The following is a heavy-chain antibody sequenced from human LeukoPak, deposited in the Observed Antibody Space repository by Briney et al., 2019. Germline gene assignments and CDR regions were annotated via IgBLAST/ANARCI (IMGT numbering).Heavy chain of an antibody. J-gene: IGHJ5*02. CDR1: GGSISSSSYY. Sequence: SETLSLTCTVSGGSISSSSYYWGWIRQPPGKGLEWIGSISYSGSTYYNPSLKSRVTISVYTSKNQFSLKLSSVTAADTAVYYCARSYSSSFLYWFDPWGQGTLVTVSS. V-gene: IGHV4-39*01. CDR2: ISYSGST. CDR3: ARSYSSSFLYWFDP. D-gene: IGHD6-13*01.